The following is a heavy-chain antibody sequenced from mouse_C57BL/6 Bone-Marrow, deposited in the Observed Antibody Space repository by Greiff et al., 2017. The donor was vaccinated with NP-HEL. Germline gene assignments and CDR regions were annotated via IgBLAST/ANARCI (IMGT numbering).Heavy chain of an antibody. CDR2: IYPGNSDT. Sequence: VHVKQSGTVLARPGASVKMSCKTSGYTFTSYWMHWVKQRPGQGLEWIGAIYPGNSDTSYNQKFKGKAKLTAVTSASTAYMELSSLTNEDSAVYYCTRWGKTFYYAMDYWGQGTSVTVSS. CDR3: TRWGKTFYYAMDY. J-gene: IGHJ4*01. V-gene: IGHV1-5*01. CDR1: GYTFTSYW.